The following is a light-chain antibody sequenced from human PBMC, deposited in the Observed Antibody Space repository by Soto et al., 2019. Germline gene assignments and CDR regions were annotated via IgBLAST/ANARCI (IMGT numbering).Light chain of an antibody. CDR3: QRAGA. V-gene: IGKV3-11*01. J-gene: IGKJ1*01. Sequence: EIVLTQSPATLSLSPGERATLSCRASQSVSSYLAWYQQKPGQAPRLLIYDASNRATGIPARFSGSGSGTDFTLTISSLEPEDFAVYYCQRAGAFGQGTKVEI. CDR1: QSVSSY. CDR2: DAS.